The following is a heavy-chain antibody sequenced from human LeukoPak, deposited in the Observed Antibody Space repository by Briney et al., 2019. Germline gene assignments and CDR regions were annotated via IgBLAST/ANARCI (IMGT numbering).Heavy chain of an antibody. D-gene: IGHD3-10*01. J-gene: IGHJ6*02. CDR2: INHSVST. CDR3: ARGPGSYFYYYYGMDV. CDR1: GGSFSGYY. V-gene: IGHV4-34*01. Sequence: PSETLSLTCAVYGGSFSGYYWSWIRQPPGKGLEWIGEINHSVSTNYNPSLKSRVTISVDTSKNQFSLKLSSVTAADTAVYYCARGPGSYFYYYYGMDVWGQGTTVTVSS.